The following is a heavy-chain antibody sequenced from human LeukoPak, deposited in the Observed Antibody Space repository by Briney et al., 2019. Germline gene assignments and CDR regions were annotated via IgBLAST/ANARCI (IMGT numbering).Heavy chain of an antibody. V-gene: IGHV3-11*04. CDR1: GFTFSDYY. D-gene: IGHD4/OR15-4a*01. J-gene: IGHJ4*02. CDR2: ISSSGSTI. CDR3: ARDTPGGVPTTIPYAFDY. Sequence: GGSLRLSCAASGFTFSDYYMSWIRQAPGKGLEWVSYISSSGSTIYYADSVKGRFTISRDNSKNTLYLQMNSLRAEDTAVYYCARDTPGGVPTTIPYAFDYWGQGTLVTVSS.